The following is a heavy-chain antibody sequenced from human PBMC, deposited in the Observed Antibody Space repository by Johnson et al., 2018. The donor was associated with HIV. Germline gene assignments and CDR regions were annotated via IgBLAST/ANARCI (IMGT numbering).Heavy chain of an antibody. CDR2: ISYDGSNK. CDR1: GFTFSSYA. V-gene: IGHV3-30-3*01. D-gene: IGHD1-26*01. Sequence: QMLLVESGGGVVQPGRSLRLSCAASGFTFSSYAMHWVRQAPGKGLEWVAVISYDGSNKYYADSVKGRFTISRDNSKNTLYLQMNSLRAEDMAVYYCARGWELLTPAFDIWGQGTMVTVSS. J-gene: IGHJ3*02. CDR3: ARGWELLTPAFDI.